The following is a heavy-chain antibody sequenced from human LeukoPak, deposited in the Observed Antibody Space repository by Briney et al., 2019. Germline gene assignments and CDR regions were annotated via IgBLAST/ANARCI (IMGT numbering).Heavy chain of an antibody. CDR2: IYTSGST. CDR1: GGSISSYY. CDR3: ARESNYHGSGTGWFDP. Sequence: SETLSLTCTVSGGSISSYYWSWIRQPAGKGLEWIGRIYTSGSTNYNPSLKSRVTISVDTSKNQLSLKLSSVTAADTAVYYCARESNYHGSGTGWFDPWGQGTLVTASS. V-gene: IGHV4-4*07. D-gene: IGHD3-10*01. J-gene: IGHJ5*02.